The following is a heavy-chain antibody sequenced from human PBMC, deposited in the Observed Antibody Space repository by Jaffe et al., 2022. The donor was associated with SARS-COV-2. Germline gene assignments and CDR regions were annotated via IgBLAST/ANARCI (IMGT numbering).Heavy chain of an antibody. CDR2: ISGSGGST. CDR3: AKASLSPLNYYYYMDV. Sequence: EVQLVESGGGLVQPGGSLRLSCAASGFTFSSYAMSWVRQAPGKGLEWVSAISGSGGSTYYADSVKGRFTISRDNSKNTLYLQMNSLRAEDTAVYYCAKASLSPLNYYYYMDVWGKGTTVTVSS. J-gene: IGHJ6*03. D-gene: IGHD3-9*01. CDR1: GFTFSSYA. V-gene: IGHV3-23*04.